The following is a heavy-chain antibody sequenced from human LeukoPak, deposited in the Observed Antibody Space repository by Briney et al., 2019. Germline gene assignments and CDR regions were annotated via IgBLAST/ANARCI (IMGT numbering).Heavy chain of an antibody. V-gene: IGHV3-21*01. D-gene: IGHD4-17*01. CDR2: ISSTSTYI. CDR1: GFTFSSFS. J-gene: IGHJ3*02. Sequence: PGGSLRLSCAASGFTFSSFSMNWVRQAPGEGLEWLSSISSTSTYIYCADSVKGRFTISRDNAKNSLYLQMDSLRPDDTAVYYCARATTVKQPRFFDIWGQGTMVTVSS. CDR3: ARATTVKQPRFFDI.